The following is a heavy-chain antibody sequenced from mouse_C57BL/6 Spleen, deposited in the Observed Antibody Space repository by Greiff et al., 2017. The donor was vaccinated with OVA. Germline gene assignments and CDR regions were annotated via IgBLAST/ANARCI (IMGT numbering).Heavy chain of an antibody. Sequence: EVQLQQSGPELVKPGASVKIPCKASGYTFTDYNMDWVKQSHGKSLEWIGDINPNNGGTTYNQKFKGKATLTVDKSSSTAYMELRSLTSEDTAVYYCARGVTTDYFDYWGQGTTLTVSS. J-gene: IGHJ2*01. CDR1: GYTFTDYN. CDR2: INPNNGGT. D-gene: IGHD2-12*01. V-gene: IGHV1-18*01. CDR3: ARGVTTDYFDY.